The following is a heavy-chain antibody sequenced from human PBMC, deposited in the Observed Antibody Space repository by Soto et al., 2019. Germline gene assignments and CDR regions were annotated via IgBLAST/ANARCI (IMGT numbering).Heavy chain of an antibody. CDR1: GFTFSSYA. D-gene: IGHD1-26*01. V-gene: IGHV3-30-3*01. CDR2: ISYDGSNK. CDR3: ARAAYSGSYYDAFDI. J-gene: IGHJ3*02. Sequence: GGSLRLSCSASGFTFSSYAMHWVRQAPGKGLEWVAVISYDGSNKYYADSVKGRFTISRYNSKNTLYLQMNSLRAEDTAVYYCARAAYSGSYYDAFDIWGQGTMVTVSS.